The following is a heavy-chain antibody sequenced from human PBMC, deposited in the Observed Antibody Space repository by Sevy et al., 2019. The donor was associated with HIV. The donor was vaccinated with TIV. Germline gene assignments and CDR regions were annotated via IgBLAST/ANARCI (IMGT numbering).Heavy chain of an antibody. Sequence: GGSLRLSGAASGFTFSDHYMEWVRQAPGKGLEWVGRTRNKADSYTTEYAASVKGRFTISRDDSKNSLYLQMNSLKTEDTAVYYCATHAGIAAAGRVFDYWGQGSLVTVSS. CDR1: GFTFSDHY. D-gene: IGHD6-13*01. J-gene: IGHJ4*02. CDR2: TRNKADSYTT. CDR3: ATHAGIAAAGRVFDY. V-gene: IGHV3-72*01.